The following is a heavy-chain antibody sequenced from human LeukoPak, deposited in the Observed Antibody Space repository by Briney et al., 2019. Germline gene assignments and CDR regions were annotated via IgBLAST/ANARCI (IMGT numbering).Heavy chain of an antibody. Sequence: GGSLRLSCAASGFTVSSKYMSWVHQAPGKGLEWVSVISGGDTTYYADSVKARFTISRDNSKNTLYLQMNSLRSEDTAVYYCARDPGNVGYAFDIWGQGTMVTVSS. CDR1: GFTVSSKY. V-gene: IGHV3-66*01. CDR3: ARDPGNVGYAFDI. J-gene: IGHJ3*02. D-gene: IGHD1-26*01. CDR2: ISGGDTT.